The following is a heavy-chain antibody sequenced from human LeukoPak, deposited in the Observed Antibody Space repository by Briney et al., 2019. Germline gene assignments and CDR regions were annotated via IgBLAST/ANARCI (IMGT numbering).Heavy chain of an antibody. CDR1: GGSISSYY. Sequence: PSETLSLTCTVSGGSISSYYWTWIRQPPGKGLGWIGYIYNSRSTNYNPSLKSRVTISVDTSKNQFSLKLNSVTAADTAVYYCARRNILTEGEAFDIWGQGTMVTVSS. CDR2: IYNSRST. CDR3: ARRNILTEGEAFDI. V-gene: IGHV4-59*08. D-gene: IGHD3-9*01. J-gene: IGHJ3*02.